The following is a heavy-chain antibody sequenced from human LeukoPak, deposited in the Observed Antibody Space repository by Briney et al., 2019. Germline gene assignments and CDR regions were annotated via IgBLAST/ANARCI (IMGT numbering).Heavy chain of an antibody. J-gene: IGHJ5*02. CDR2: ISWNSGSI. V-gene: IGHV3-9*01. Sequence: PGRSLRLSCAASGFTFDDYAMHWVRQAPGKGLEWVSGISWNSGSIGYADSVKGRFTISRDNAKNSLYLQMNSLRAEDTGLYYCAKGVGYSSSWSSNWFDPWGQGTLVTVSS. CDR1: GFTFDDYA. CDR3: AKGVGYSSSWSSNWFDP. D-gene: IGHD6-13*01.